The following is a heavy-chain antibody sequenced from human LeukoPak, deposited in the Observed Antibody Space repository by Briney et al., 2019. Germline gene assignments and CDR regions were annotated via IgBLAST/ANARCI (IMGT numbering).Heavy chain of an antibody. D-gene: IGHD6-19*01. CDR2: ISGSGGDT. V-gene: IGHV3-23*01. CDR3: ARDSSGWSKNY. CDR1: GFTFSTDA. Sequence: GGSLRLSCAASGFTFSTDAMTWVRQAPGKGLQWVSAISGSGGDTYYEDSVKGRFTISRDNSKNMMYLQMNSLRAEDTAVYYCARDSSGWSKNYWGQGTLVSVSS. J-gene: IGHJ4*02.